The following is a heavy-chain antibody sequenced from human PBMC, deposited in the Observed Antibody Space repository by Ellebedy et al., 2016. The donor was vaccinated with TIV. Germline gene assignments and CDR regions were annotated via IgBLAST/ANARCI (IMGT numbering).Heavy chain of an antibody. CDR3: ARGAMAAAGDDY. J-gene: IGHJ4*02. V-gene: IGHV3-21*01. D-gene: IGHD6-13*01. Sequence: GESLKISCAASGFTFSSYSMNWVRQAPGKGLEWVSSISSSSSYIYYADSVRGRLTISRDNAKKSLYLQMNSLRAEDTAVYYCARGAMAAAGDDYWGQGTLVTVSS. CDR2: ISSSSSYI. CDR1: GFTFSSYS.